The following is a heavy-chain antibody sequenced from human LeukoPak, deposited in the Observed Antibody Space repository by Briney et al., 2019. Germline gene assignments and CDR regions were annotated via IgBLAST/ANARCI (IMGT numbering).Heavy chain of an antibody. J-gene: IGHJ3*02. D-gene: IGHD2-2*01. CDR2: IKQDGSEK. Sequence: EWVANIKQDGSEKDYVDSVKGRFTISRDNAKNSLYLKMNSLRAEDTAVYYCARTHPYQLLLYEGQSAFDIWGQGTMVTVSS. V-gene: IGHV3-7*01. CDR3: ARTHPYQLLLYEGQSAFDI.